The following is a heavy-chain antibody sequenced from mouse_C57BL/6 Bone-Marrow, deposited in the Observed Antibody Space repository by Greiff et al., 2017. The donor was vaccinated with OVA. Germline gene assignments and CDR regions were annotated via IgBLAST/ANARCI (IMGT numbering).Heavy chain of an antibody. V-gene: IGHV1-82*01. D-gene: IGHD2-1*01. CDR2: IYPGDGDT. Sequence: VQVVESGPELVKPGASVKISCKASGYAFSSSWMNWVKQRPGKGLEWIGRIYPGDGDTNYNGKFKGKATLTADKSSSTAYMQLSSLTSEDSAVYFCARGGNSLAYWGQGTLVTVSA. J-gene: IGHJ3*01. CDR3: ARGGNSLAY. CDR1: GYAFSSSW.